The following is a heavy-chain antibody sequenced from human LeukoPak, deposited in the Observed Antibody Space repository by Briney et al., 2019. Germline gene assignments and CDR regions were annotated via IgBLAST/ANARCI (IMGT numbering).Heavy chain of an antibody. J-gene: IGHJ6*04. Sequence: GASVTLSCSSSGSTFTGYYIHLLRQAPGQGLEWMGWTNLKNGGTNYAQKLQGWVTMTRDTSISTDYMKLSRLRSDDTAVYYCARGKGWVIGTMVRGVDYGRDVWAKGTRVTVSS. V-gene: IGHV1-2*04. CDR2: TNLKNGGT. D-gene: IGHD3-10*01. CDR1: GSTFTGYY. CDR3: ARGKGWVIGTMVRGVDYGRDV.